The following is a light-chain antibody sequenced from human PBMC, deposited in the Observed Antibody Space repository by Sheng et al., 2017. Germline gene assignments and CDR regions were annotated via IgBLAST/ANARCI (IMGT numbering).Light chain of an antibody. V-gene: IGKV4-1*01. CDR3: QQYYTTPFT. CDR1: QSVFYTSNNVEL. Sequence: DIVMTQSPDSLAVSLGERATINCKSSQSVFYTSNNVELLGLVPSTNPGQPPRLLIYWASARESGVPDRFSGSGSGTDFTLTISSLQAEDVAVYYCQQYYTTPFTFGQGTKLEI. J-gene: IGKJ2*01. CDR2: WAS.